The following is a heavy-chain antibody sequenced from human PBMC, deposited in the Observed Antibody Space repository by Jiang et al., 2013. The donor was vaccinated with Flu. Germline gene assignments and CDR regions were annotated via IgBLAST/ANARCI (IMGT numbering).Heavy chain of an antibody. CDR1: GGSFSGYY. J-gene: IGHJ4*02. V-gene: IGHV4-34*01. CDR2: INHSGST. CDR3: ARAVLFDY. Sequence: LLKPSETLSLTCAVYGGSFSGYYWSWIRQPPGKGLEWIGEINHSGSTNYNPSLKSRVTISVDTSKNQFSLKLSSVTAADTAVYYCARAVLFDYWGQGTLVTVSS.